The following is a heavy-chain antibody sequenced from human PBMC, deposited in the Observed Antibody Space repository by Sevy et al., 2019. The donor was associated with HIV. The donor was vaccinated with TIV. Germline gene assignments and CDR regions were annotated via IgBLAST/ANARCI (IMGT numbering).Heavy chain of an antibody. CDR3: AKDPDRGELHVHFDY. CDR1: GFTFSSYA. CDR2: ISGSGGST. D-gene: IGHD1-26*01. Sequence: GGSLRLSCAASGFTFSSYAMSWVRQAPGKGLEWVSAISGSGGSTYYADSVKGRFTISRDNSKNTLYLQMTSLRAEDTTVYYCAKDPDRGELHVHFDYWGQGTLVTVSS. V-gene: IGHV3-23*01. J-gene: IGHJ4*02.